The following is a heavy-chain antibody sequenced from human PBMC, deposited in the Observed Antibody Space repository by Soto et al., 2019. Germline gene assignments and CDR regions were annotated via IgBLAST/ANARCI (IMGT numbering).Heavy chain of an antibody. CDR1: GFTFSNAW. J-gene: IGHJ4*02. CDR2: IKSKTDGGTT. CDR3: VPDYYGSGSYLATLDY. D-gene: IGHD3-10*01. V-gene: IGHV3-15*01. Sequence: GGSLRLSCAASGFTFSNAWMSWVRQAPGKGLEWVGRIKSKTDGGTTDYAAPVKGRFTISRDDSKNTLYLQMNSLKTEDTAVYYCVPDYYGSGSYLATLDYWGQGTLVTVS.